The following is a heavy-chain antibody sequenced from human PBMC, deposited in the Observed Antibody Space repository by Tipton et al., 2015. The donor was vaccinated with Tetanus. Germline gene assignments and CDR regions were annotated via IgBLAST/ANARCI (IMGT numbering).Heavy chain of an antibody. CDR1: GFTLSRYT. CDR2: ISSSSRYI. D-gene: IGHD2-21*02. V-gene: IGHV3-21*01. Sequence: GSLRLSCAASGFTLSRYTLNWVRQAPGKGLEWVSSISSSSRYIYYADSVKGRFTISRDNAKNSLYLQMISLRAEDTAVHSCARGMAEASNCGGDCYSDYWGQGTLVTVSS. CDR3: ARGMAEASNCGGDCYSDY. J-gene: IGHJ4*02.